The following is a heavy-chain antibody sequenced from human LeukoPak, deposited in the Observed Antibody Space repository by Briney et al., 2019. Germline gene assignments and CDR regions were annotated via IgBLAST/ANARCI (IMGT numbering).Heavy chain of an antibody. CDR1: GFTFSSYA. V-gene: IGHV3-23*01. Sequence: GGSLRLSCAASGFTFSSYAMSWVRQAPGKGLEWVSVISGSGGSTYYADSVKGRFTISRDNSKNTLYLQMNSLRAEDTAVYYCAKDGIAGRGYDPWGQGTLVTVSS. D-gene: IGHD1-14*01. CDR2: ISGSGGST. J-gene: IGHJ5*02. CDR3: AKDGIAGRGYDP.